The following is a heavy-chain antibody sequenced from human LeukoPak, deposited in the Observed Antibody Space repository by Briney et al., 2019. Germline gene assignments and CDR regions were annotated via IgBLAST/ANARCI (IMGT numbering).Heavy chain of an antibody. J-gene: IGHJ4*02. V-gene: IGHV3-30*18. Sequence: GGSLRLSCAASGFTLSSYGMHWVRQAPGKGLEWVAVISYDGSNKYYADSVKGRFTISRDNSKNTLYLQMNSLRAEDTAVYYCAKDGKRYCSGGSCYGPFDYWGQGTLVTVSS. CDR3: AKDGKRYCSGGSCYGPFDY. CDR2: ISYDGSNK. D-gene: IGHD2-15*01. CDR1: GFTLSSYG.